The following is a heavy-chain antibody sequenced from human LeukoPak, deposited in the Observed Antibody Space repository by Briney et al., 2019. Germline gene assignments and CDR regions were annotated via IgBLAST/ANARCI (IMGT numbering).Heavy chain of an antibody. J-gene: IGHJ6*03. CDR2: VSYDGSDK. Sequence: PGGSLRLSCAASGFTFSTYVMPWVRQAPGKGPEWVAVVSYDGSDKYYADSLKGRFTISRDNSKNTLYLQMNSLRAEDTAVYYCARAYSPGYCYYYMDVWGKGTTVTVSS. D-gene: IGHD4-11*01. CDR1: GFTFSTYV. V-gene: IGHV3-30*01. CDR3: ARAYSPGYCYYYMDV.